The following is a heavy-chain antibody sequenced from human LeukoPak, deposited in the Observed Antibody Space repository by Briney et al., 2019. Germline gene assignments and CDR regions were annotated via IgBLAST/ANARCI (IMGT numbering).Heavy chain of an antibody. J-gene: IGHJ2*01. CDR1: GFTFNSYS. CDR3: ARAASGYSSGGYFDL. Sequence: GGSLRLSCAASGFTFNSYSMNWVRQAPGKGLEWVSSISSSSSYIYYADSVKGRFTISRDNAETSLYLQMNSLRAEDTAVHYCARAASGYSSGGYFDLWGRGTLVTVSS. D-gene: IGHD6-19*01. V-gene: IGHV3-21*01. CDR2: ISSSSSYI.